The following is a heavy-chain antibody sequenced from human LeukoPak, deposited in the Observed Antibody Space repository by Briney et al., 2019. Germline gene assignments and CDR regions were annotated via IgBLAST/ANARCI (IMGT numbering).Heavy chain of an antibody. J-gene: IGHJ3*02. D-gene: IGHD1-26*01. CDR2: IYYSGST. V-gene: IGHV4-38-2*02. CDR3: ARDSPSGSLLVGAFDI. Sequence: SETLSLTCTVSGYSISSGYYWGWIRQPPGKGLEWIGSIYYSGSTYYNPSLKSRVTISVDTSKNQFSLKLSSVTAADTAVYYCARDSPSGSLLVGAFDIWGQGTMVTVSS. CDR1: GYSISSGYY.